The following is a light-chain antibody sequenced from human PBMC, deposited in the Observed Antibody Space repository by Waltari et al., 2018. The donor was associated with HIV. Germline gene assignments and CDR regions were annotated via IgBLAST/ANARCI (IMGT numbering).Light chain of an antibody. CDR3: CAYAGSSTFVV. V-gene: IGLV2-23*02. CDR1: SSDVGSYYL. J-gene: IGLJ2*01. CDR2: EVS. Sequence: QSALTQPASVSGSPGQSITISCTGTSSDVGSYYLVSWYQQHPGKAPKLMIYEVSKRPSGVSNRFSGSKSGNTGSLTSSGLQAEDEADYYCCAYAGSSTFVVFGGGTKLTVL.